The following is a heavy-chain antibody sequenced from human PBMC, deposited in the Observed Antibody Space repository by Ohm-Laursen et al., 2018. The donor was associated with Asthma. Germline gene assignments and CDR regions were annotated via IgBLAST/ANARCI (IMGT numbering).Heavy chain of an antibody. V-gene: IGHV1-18*04. CDR1: GYSLSSNA. CDR3: VRDVVDRFDF. CDR2: IYIRNT. D-gene: IGHD2-21*01. J-gene: IGHJ4*02. Sequence: ASVKVSCKASGYSLSSNAISWVRQAPGQRPEWMGWIYIRNTSYAPKFRDRITLSTDTSTNTAYMDLRSLRSDDTAVYYCVRDVVDRFDFWGQGSLVIVSS.